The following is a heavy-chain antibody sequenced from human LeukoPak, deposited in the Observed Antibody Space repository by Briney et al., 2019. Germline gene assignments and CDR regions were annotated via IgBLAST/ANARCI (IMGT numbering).Heavy chain of an antibody. CDR3: ARGGLERRYVVTLGNY. CDR1: GYTFTSYA. Sequence: ASVKVSCKASGYTFTSYAMNWVRQAPGQGLEWMGWINTNTGNPTYAQGFTGRFVFSLDTSVSTAYLQISSLKAEDTAVYYCARGGLERRYVVTLGNYWGQGTLVTVSS. V-gene: IGHV7-4-1*02. D-gene: IGHD1-1*01. J-gene: IGHJ4*02. CDR2: INTNTGNP.